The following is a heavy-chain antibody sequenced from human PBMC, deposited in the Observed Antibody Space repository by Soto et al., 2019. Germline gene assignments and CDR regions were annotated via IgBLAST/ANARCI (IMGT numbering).Heavy chain of an antibody. Sequence: GGSLRLSCAASGFTFSSYAMSWVRRAPGKGLEWVSAISGSGGGTYYADSVKGRFTISRDNSKNTLYLQMNSLRAEDTAVYYCAKDRITMIVVAGEAFDYWGQGTLVTVSS. CDR3: AKDRITMIVVAGEAFDY. CDR1: GFTFSSYA. V-gene: IGHV3-23*01. CDR2: ISGSGGGT. J-gene: IGHJ4*02. D-gene: IGHD3-22*01.